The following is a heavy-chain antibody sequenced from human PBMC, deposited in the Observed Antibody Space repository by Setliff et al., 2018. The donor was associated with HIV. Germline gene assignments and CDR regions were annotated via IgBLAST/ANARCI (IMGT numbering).Heavy chain of an antibody. J-gene: IGHJ4*02. Sequence: SVKVSCKASGGTFSSYAISWVRQAPGQGLEWMGGIIPILGIANYAQKFQGRVTMTADKSTSTAYMELSSLRSDDTAVYCCARVPGDYDSTGYSPHDYWGQGTLVTVSS. V-gene: IGHV1-69*10. CDR1: GGTFSSYA. CDR3: ARVPGDYDSTGYSPHDY. CDR2: IIPILGIA. D-gene: IGHD3-22*01.